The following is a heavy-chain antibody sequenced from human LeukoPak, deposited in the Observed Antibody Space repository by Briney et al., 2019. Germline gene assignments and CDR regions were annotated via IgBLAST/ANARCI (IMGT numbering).Heavy chain of an antibody. CDR2: INPNSGGT. D-gene: IGHD4/OR15-4a*01. CDR1: GYTFTGYF. Sequence: VASVTVSCKASGYTFTGYFMHWVRQAPGQGLEWMGWINPNSGGTKYAQKFQGRVTMTRDTSISTAYMELSSLRSDDTAVYYCARDMGLEYFQLWGQGTLVTVSS. CDR3: ARDMGLEYFQL. V-gene: IGHV1-2*02. J-gene: IGHJ1*01.